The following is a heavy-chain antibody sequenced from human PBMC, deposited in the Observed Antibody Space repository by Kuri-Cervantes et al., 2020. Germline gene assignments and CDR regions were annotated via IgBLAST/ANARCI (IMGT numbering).Heavy chain of an antibody. CDR1: GFPVSDKN. CDR3: ARGWLMI. D-gene: IGHD6-19*01. Sequence: ETLSLTCVASGFPVSDKNVSWVRQAPGKGLEWVSLTYGDDTTYYADSVRGRFTISRDKSRNTVSLQMNSLRAEDTAMYYCARGWLMIWGQGTLVTVSS. V-gene: IGHV3-53*01. J-gene: IGHJ4*02. CDR2: TYGDDTT.